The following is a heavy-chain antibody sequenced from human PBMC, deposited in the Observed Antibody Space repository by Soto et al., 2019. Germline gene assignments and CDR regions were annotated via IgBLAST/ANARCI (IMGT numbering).Heavy chain of an antibody. V-gene: IGHV5-51*01. CDR3: ASLSRLEPRSAFDY. J-gene: IGHJ4*02. CDR2: IYPGDSDT. CDR1: GYIFTNYW. Sequence: XESLKIFLQGSGYIFTNYWLVWVRQMPGKGLEWMGIIYPGDSDTKYSPSFQGQVTISADKSINTAYLQWSSLRASDTAMYYCASLSRLEPRSAFDYWGQGTLVTVPQ. D-gene: IGHD1-1*01.